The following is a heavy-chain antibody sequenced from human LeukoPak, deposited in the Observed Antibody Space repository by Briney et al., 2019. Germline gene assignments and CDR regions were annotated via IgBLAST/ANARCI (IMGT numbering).Heavy chain of an antibody. J-gene: IGHJ4*02. Sequence: SQTLSLTCTVSGGSISSGSYYWSWIRQPAGKGLEWIGRIYTSGSTNYNPSLKSRVTISVGTSKNQFSLKLSSVTAADTAVYYCARSPGYCSGGSCPTHWGQGTLVTVSS. CDR1: GGSISSGSYY. V-gene: IGHV4-61*02. D-gene: IGHD2-15*01. CDR2: IYTSGST. CDR3: ARSPGYCSGGSCPTH.